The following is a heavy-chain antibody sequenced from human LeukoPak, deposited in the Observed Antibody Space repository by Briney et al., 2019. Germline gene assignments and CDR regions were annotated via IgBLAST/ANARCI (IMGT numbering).Heavy chain of an antibody. D-gene: IGHD3-22*01. Sequence: GGSLRLSCAASGFTFSSYEMNWVRQAPGKGLEWVSYISSSSSTIYYADSVKGRLTISRDNAKNSLYLQMNSLRAEDTAVYYCASPNDYYDSSGFDYWGQGTLVTVSS. CDR3: ASPNDYYDSSGFDY. CDR2: ISSSSSTI. J-gene: IGHJ4*02. CDR1: GFTFSSYE. V-gene: IGHV3-48*03.